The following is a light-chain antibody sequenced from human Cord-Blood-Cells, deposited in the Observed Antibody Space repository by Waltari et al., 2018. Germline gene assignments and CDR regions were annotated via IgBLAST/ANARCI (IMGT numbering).Light chain of an antibody. J-gene: IGKJ3*01. CDR1: QRVSSN. Sequence: EIVMPQSPATLSVSTGERATLPCRASQRVSSNLAWYQQKPGQAPRLLIYGPSTRPTGIPARFSGSGSGTEFTLTISSLQSEDFAVDYCQQYNNLPTFGPGTKVDIK. CDR3: QQYNNLPT. V-gene: IGKV3-15*01. CDR2: GPS.